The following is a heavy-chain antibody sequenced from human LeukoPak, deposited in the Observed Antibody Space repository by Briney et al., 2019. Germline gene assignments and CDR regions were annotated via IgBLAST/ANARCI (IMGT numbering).Heavy chain of an antibody. D-gene: IGHD6-13*01. Sequence: GASVKVSCQVSGSSLTELSMHWVRQAPGKGLEWMGGFDPEIAKTIYAEKFQGRVTMTADTSTDTAYMELSSLRSDDTAMYFCARAVAAGRRFDYWGQGTLAIVSS. CDR1: GSSLTELS. J-gene: IGHJ4*02. CDR2: FDPEIAKT. V-gene: IGHV1-24*01. CDR3: ARAVAAGRRFDY.